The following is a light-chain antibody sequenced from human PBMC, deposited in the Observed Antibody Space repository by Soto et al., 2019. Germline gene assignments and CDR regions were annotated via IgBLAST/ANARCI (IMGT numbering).Light chain of an antibody. CDR3: QQYYSTLYT. Sequence: DIVMTQSPDCLAVSLGERTTINCKSSQSVLYSSNNKNYLAWYQQKPGQPPKLLIYWASTRESGVPDRFSGSGSGTDFTLTISSLQAEDVAVYYCQQYYSTLYTFGQGTKLEIK. CDR1: QSVLYSSNNKNY. CDR2: WAS. V-gene: IGKV4-1*01. J-gene: IGKJ2*01.